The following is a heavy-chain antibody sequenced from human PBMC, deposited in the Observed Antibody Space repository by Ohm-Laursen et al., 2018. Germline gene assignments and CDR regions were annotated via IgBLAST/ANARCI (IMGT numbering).Heavy chain of an antibody. CDR3: VRGRSGGNY. D-gene: IGHD3-10*01. V-gene: IGHV4-61*01. CDR2: IYYTGST. Sequence: SETLSLTCTVSGGSVSGGSYYWSWIRQPPGKGLEWISYIYYTGSTNYNPSLKSRVTISVDTSKNQFSLKLSSVTAADTAVYYCVRGRSGGNYWGQGTLVTVSS. J-gene: IGHJ4*02. CDR1: GGSVSGGSYY.